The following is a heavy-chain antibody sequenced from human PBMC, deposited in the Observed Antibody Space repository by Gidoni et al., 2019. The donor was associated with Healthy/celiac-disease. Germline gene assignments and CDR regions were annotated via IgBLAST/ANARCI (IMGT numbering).Heavy chain of an antibody. CDR3: ARVVVGVAATTGWFDP. CDR1: GGSISSGGYY. Sequence: QVQLQESCPGLVKPSQTLSLTCTFSGGSISSGGYYWSWLRQPPGKGLEWIGYIYYSGSTYYNPSLKSRVTISVDTSKNQFSLKLSAVTAADTAVYYCARVVVGVAATTGWFDPWGQGTLVTVSS. CDR2: IYYSGST. D-gene: IGHD2-15*01. J-gene: IGHJ5*02. V-gene: IGHV4-31*03.